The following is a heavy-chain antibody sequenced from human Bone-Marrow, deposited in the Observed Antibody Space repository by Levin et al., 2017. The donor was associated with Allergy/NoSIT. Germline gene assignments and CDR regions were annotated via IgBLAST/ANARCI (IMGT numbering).Heavy chain of an antibody. J-gene: IGHJ4*02. CDR2: IYSGGST. V-gene: IGHV3-53*01. D-gene: IGHD6-19*01. CDR1: GFTVSSNY. Sequence: GESLKISCAASGFTVSSNYMSWVRQAPGKGLEWVSVIYSGGSTYYADSVKGRFTISRDNSKNTLYLQMNSLRAEDTAVYYCAIGKIAVAGTAFDYWGQGTLVTVSS. CDR3: AIGKIAVAGTAFDY.